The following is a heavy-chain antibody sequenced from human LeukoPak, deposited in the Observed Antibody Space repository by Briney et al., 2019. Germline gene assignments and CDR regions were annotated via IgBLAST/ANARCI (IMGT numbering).Heavy chain of an antibody. V-gene: IGHV4-39*01. CDR3: VSPRGFSYGYFDY. J-gene: IGHJ4*02. D-gene: IGHD5-18*01. CDR2: IYYSKNT. Sequence: SETLSLTCTVSGGSISSSSAYGGWSRQPPGKVVEWIGSIYYSKNTSYNPSTKSRVTISADTSKNQFSLTLGSVSATDTAVYYCVSPRGFSYGYFDYWGQGTLVTVSS. CDR1: GGSISSSSAY.